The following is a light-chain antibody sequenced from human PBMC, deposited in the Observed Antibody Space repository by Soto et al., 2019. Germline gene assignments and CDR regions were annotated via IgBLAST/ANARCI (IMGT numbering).Light chain of an antibody. V-gene: IGLV1-40*01. CDR3: QSYDSSLSGYV. CDR1: SANIGAAYN. Sequence: VLTQPPSVSGAPGQRVTISCTGGSANIGAAYNVDWYQQLPGTAPKLLIYGNNTRPSGVPARFSGSKPGTSASLAIAGLQAEDEGDYYCQSYDSSLSGYVFGTGTKVTVL. CDR2: GNN. J-gene: IGLJ1*01.